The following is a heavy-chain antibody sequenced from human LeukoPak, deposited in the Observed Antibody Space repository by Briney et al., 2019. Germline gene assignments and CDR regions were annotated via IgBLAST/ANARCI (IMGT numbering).Heavy chain of an antibody. J-gene: IGHJ4*02. CDR2: ISDSGTT. Sequence: SETLSLTCTVSGAPMRTYYWDWIRQAPGKGLEWIGCISDSGTTYYNPSLKSRVTISLDTSKNHFSLKLTSVTAADTAVYYCAGDSSGYQANFDYWGQGTLVTVSS. D-gene: IGHD3-22*01. V-gene: IGHV4-59*01. CDR1: GAPMRTYY. CDR3: AGDSSGYQANFDY.